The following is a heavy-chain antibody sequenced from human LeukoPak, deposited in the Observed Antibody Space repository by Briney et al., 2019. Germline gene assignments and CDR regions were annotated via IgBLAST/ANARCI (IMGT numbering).Heavy chain of an antibody. CDR3: TKDDRYCSSTSCYGGYYYYYGVDV. D-gene: IGHD2-2*01. V-gene: IGHV3-49*04. Sequence: PGGSLRLSCTASGFTFGDYAMSWVRQAPGKGLEWVGFIRSKAYGGTTEYAASVKGRFTVSRDDSKSIAYLQMNSLKTEDTAVYYCTKDDRYCSSTSCYGGYYYYYGVDVWGKGTTVTVSS. CDR1: GFTFGDYA. CDR2: IRSKAYGGTT. J-gene: IGHJ6*04.